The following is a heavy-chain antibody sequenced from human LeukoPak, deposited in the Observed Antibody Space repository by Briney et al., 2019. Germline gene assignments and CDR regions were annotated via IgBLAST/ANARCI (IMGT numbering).Heavy chain of an antibody. CDR3: ARDSFDWNYNIDY. D-gene: IGHD1-7*01. Sequence: GGPLTLSCAASGFTFSSYSKNWVRQAPGKGLEWVPYISSSSRYIYYADSVKGRFTISRDKAKNSMYLQMNSLRAEDTAVYFCARDSFDWNYNIDYWGQGTLVTVSS. V-gene: IGHV3-21*01. CDR2: ISSSSRYI. J-gene: IGHJ4*02. CDR1: GFTFSSYS.